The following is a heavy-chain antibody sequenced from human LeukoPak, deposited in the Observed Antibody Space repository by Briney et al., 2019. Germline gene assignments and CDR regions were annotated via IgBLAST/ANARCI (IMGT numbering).Heavy chain of an antibody. Sequence: ASVKVSCKVSGYTLTELSMHRVRQAPGKGLEWMGGFDPEDGETIYAQKFQGRVTMTEDTSTDTAYMELSSLRSDDTAVYFCARNAQKEYYDGARSFFDPWGQGTLVTVSS. D-gene: IGHD3-16*01. J-gene: IGHJ5*02. CDR1: GYTLTELS. CDR2: FDPEDGET. V-gene: IGHV1-24*01. CDR3: ARNAQKEYYDGARSFFDP.